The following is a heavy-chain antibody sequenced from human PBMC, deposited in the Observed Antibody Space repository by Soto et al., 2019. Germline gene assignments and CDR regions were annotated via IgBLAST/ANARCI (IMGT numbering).Heavy chain of an antibody. CDR2: IKQDGSEK. J-gene: IGHJ5*02. CDR1: GFTFSSYW. Sequence: GGSLRLSCAASGFTFSSYWMSWVRQAPGKGLEWVANIKQDGSEKYYVDSVKGRFTISRDNAKNSLYLQMNSLRAEDTAVYYCARAPFQYYDFWSGYENWFDPWGQGTLVTVSS. CDR3: ARAPFQYYDFWSGYENWFDP. V-gene: IGHV3-7*04. D-gene: IGHD3-3*01.